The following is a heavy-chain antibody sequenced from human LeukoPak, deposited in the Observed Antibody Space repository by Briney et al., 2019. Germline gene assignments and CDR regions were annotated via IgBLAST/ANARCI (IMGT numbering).Heavy chain of an antibody. CDR1: GFSFSTYA. Sequence: PGGSLRLSCTSSGFSFSTYAMSWVRQAPGKGLEWVSTIGGGGDITYYGDSVRGRFTISRDNSKNTVYLQMNSLRAEDTAVYYFSTARRAHTIYPKEVNFDYWGQGALVTVSS. J-gene: IGHJ4*02. D-gene: IGHD3-9*01. V-gene: IGHV3-23*01. CDR3: STARRAHTIYPKEVNFDY. CDR2: IGGGGDIT.